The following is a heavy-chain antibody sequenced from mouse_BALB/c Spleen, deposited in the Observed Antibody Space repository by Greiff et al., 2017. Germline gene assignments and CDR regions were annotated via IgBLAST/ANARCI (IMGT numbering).Heavy chain of an antibody. CDR1: GFTFSSYA. CDR2: ISSGGSYT. V-gene: IGHV5-9-3*01. CDR3: ARIGELGRNYAMDY. Sequence: DVQLVESGGGLVKPGGSLKLSCAASGFTFSSYAMSWVRQTPEKRLEWVATISSGGSYTYYPDSVKGRFTISRDNAKNTLYLQMSSLRSEDTAMYYCARIGELGRNYAMDYWGQGTSVTVSS. J-gene: IGHJ4*01. D-gene: IGHD4-1*01.